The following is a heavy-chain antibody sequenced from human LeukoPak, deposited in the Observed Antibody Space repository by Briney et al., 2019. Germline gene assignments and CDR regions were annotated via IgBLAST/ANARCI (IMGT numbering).Heavy chain of an antibody. D-gene: IGHD2-2*01. V-gene: IGHV3-30*03. Sequence: GGSLRLSCAASGFTFSSYSMNWVRQAPGKGLEWVAVISYDGSNKYYADSVKGRFTISRDNSKNTLYLQMNSLRAEDTAVYYCARGVVPAADYWGQGTLVTVSS. J-gene: IGHJ4*02. CDR2: ISYDGSNK. CDR3: ARGVVPAADY. CDR1: GFTFSSYS.